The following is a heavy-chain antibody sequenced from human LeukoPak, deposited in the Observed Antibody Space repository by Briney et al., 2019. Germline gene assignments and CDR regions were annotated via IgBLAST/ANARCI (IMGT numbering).Heavy chain of an antibody. V-gene: IGHV1-18*01. J-gene: IGHJ4*02. Sequence: ASVKVSCKASGYTFTSYGISWVRHAPGQGLEWMGWISAYNGNTNYAQKLQGRVTMTTDTSTSTAYMELRSLRSDDTAVYYCARPSSSGWYHRPQSGHYFDYWGQGTLVTVSS. CDR1: GYTFTSYG. D-gene: IGHD6-19*01. CDR2: ISAYNGNT. CDR3: ARPSSSGWYHRPQSGHYFDY.